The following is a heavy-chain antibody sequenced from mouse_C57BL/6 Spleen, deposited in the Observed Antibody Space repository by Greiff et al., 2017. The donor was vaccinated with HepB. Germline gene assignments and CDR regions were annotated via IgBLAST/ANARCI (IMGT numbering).Heavy chain of an antibody. CDR1: GYTFTSYW. D-gene: IGHD1-1*01. CDR3: ARGGFTRAMDY. Sequence: QVHVKQPGTELVKPGASVKLSCKASGYTFTSYWMHWVKQRPGQGLEWIGNINPSNGGTNYNEKFKSKATLTVDKSSSTAYMQLSSLTSEDSAVYYCARGGFTRAMDYWGQGTSVTVSS. CDR2: INPSNGGT. J-gene: IGHJ4*01. V-gene: IGHV1-53*01.